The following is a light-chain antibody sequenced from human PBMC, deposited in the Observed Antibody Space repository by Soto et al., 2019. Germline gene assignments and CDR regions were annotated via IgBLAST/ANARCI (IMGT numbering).Light chain of an antibody. CDR1: QTVGSN. V-gene: IGKV3D-15*01. CDR3: QQYNNWPIT. J-gene: IGKJ5*01. CDR2: GAS. Sequence: IVLTQSPAPLSVSPGERATLSCRASQTVGSNLAWYQQKPGQAPRLLIYGASTRASDTPARFSGSGSVTECALTISSLQSEDVAVYYCQQYNNWPITLGQGTRLEIK.